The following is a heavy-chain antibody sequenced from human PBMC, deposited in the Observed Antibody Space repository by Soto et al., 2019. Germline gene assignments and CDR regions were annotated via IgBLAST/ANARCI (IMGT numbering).Heavy chain of an antibody. CDR1: GFTFDDYA. D-gene: IGHD4-17*01. J-gene: IGHJ3*02. CDR2: ISWNSGSI. V-gene: IGHV3-9*01. CDR3: AKELRGAFDI. Sequence: EVQLVESGGGLVQPGRSLRLSCAASGFTFDDYAMHWVRQAPGKGLEWVSGISWNSGSIGYADSVKGRFTISRDNAKNSLYLQMNSLRAEDTALYYCAKELRGAFDIWGQGTMVTVSS.